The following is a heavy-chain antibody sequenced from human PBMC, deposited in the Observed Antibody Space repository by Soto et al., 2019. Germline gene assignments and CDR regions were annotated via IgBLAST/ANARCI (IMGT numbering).Heavy chain of an antibody. CDR1: GYTFTSYW. CDR3: ARSSPYFYSGMDV. CDR2: IHPLDSSV. V-gene: IGHV5-10-1*01. J-gene: IGHJ6*02. Sequence: PGESLKISCETSGYTFTSYWISWVRQVPGKGLEWLGRIHPLDSSVEYNASLHGNVSISADKSISTAYRQGGSARASNTATYFSARSSPYFYSGMDVWGQGTTVTVSS.